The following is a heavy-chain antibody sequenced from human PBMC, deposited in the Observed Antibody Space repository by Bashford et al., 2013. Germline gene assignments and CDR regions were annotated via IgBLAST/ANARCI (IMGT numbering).Heavy chain of an antibody. CDR3: ATGQRRDIGSTFDY. D-gene: IGHD1-26*01. CDR2: FLVDGLT. V-gene: IGHV3-53*01. J-gene: IGHJ4*02. Sequence: VRQAPGRGWSGSHLFLVDGLTYYADSVKGRFTISRDNSKNTLYLQMNSLRAEDTAIYYCATGQRRDIGSTFDYWGQGTLVTVSS.